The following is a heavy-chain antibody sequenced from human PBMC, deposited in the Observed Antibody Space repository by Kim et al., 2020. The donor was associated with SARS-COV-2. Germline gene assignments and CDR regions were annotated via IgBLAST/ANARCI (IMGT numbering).Heavy chain of an antibody. V-gene: IGHV4-39*01. D-gene: IGHD6-13*01. Sequence: PALKSRVTISVDTSKTQFSLKLSSVTAADTAVYYCARRDSSSRAYYFDYWGQGTLVTVSS. J-gene: IGHJ4*02. CDR3: ARRDSSSRAYYFDY.